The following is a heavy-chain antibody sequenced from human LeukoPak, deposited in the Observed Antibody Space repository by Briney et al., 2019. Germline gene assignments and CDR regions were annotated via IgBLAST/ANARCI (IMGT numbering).Heavy chain of an antibody. CDR3: AKTYSSSRAHYYYYYYMDV. CDR2: ISGSGGST. D-gene: IGHD6-13*01. V-gene: IGHV3-23*01. Sequence: GGSLRLSCAASGLTFSNAWMSWVRQAPGKGLEWVSAISGSGGSTFYADSVQGRFTISRDNSKNTLYLQMNSLRAEDTAVYYCAKTYSSSRAHYYYYYYMDVWGKGTTVTISS. J-gene: IGHJ6*03. CDR1: GLTFSNAW.